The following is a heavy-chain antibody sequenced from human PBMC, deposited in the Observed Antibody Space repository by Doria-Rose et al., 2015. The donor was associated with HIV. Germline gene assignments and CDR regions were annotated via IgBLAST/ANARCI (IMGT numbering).Heavy chain of an antibody. Sequence: QITLKESGPVLVKPTETLTLTCTVSGVSLSSPGMGVSRIRQPPGKALEWLAHIYSDDESSYKTSLKSRLTISRCTSISQVVLTMTDMDPVDTATYYCARIKSSRWYHKYYFDFWGQGTLVIVSA. V-gene: IGHV2-26*01. CDR1: GVSLSSPGMG. J-gene: IGHJ4*02. CDR2: IYSDDES. D-gene: IGHD6-13*01. CDR3: ARIKSSRWYHKYYFDF.